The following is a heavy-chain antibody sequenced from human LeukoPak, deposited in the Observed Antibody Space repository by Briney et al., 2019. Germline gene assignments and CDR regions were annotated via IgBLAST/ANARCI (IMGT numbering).Heavy chain of an antibody. D-gene: IGHD5-24*01. CDR2: ITSNGDTT. V-gene: IGHV3-64*01. Sequence: GGSLRLSCAASGFTLSGYSMHWFRQAPGKGPESVSAITSNGDTTYYASSVKGRFTISRDNSKNTLYLQMGSLRTEDMAVYYCARENGGGSDYWGQGTLVTVSS. CDR1: GFTLSGYS. J-gene: IGHJ4*02. CDR3: ARENGGGSDY.